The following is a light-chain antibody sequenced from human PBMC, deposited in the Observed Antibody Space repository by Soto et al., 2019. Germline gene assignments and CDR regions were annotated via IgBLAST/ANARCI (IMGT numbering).Light chain of an antibody. CDR1: QGISNY. V-gene: IGKV1-17*03. J-gene: IGKJ1*01. CDR2: AAS. CDR3: LLDFSYFWA. Sequence: DIHMTLSPSAVSASVGYRVTITCRASQGISNYLAWFQRKQGKVPKRLIYAASTLQSGVPSRFSGSGYGTDFNLTISSLQPEDLATYYCLLDFSYFWAFGQGTKVDIK.